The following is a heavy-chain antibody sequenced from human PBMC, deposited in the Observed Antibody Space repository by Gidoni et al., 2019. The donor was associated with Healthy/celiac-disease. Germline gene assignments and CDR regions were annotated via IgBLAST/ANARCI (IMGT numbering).Heavy chain of an antibody. J-gene: IGHJ4*02. D-gene: IGHD1-26*01. Sequence: EVQLVESGGGLVQPGRSLRLSCTASGFTFGDYAMGWFRQAPGKGLEWVGFIRSKAYGGTTEYAASVKGRFTISRDDSKSIAYLQMNSLKTEDTAVYYCTREGASTQNFDYWGQGTLVTVSS. CDR1: GFTFGDYA. CDR3: TREGASTQNFDY. CDR2: IRSKAYGGTT. V-gene: IGHV3-49*03.